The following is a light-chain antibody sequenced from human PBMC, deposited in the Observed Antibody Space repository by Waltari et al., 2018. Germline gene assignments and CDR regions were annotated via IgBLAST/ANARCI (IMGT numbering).Light chain of an antibody. J-gene: IGLJ3*02. CDR1: SGHSSNV. V-gene: IGLV4-69*01. Sequence: QLVLTQSPSASASLGASVKLTCTLSSGHSSNVIAWLQQQPEKGPRYLMKVNSDGSHSKGYKIPDRFSGSSSGAEHFLPISSLQSEDEADYYCQTGGHGTWVFGGGTKLTVL. CDR2: VNSDGSH. CDR3: QTGGHGTWV.